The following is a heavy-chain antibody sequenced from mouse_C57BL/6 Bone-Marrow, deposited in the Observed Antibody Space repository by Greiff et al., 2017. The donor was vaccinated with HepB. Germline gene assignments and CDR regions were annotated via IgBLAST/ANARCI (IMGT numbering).Heavy chain of an antibody. CDR1: GYTFTSYG. Sequence: SGAELARPGASVKLSCKASGYTFTSYGISWVKQRTGQGLEWIGEIYPRSGNTYYNEKFKGKATLTADKSSSTAYMERRSLTSEDSAVYFCARSHYSKFDYWGQGTTLTVSS. CDR2: IYPRSGNT. J-gene: IGHJ2*01. D-gene: IGHD2-5*01. V-gene: IGHV1-81*01. CDR3: ARSHYSKFDY.